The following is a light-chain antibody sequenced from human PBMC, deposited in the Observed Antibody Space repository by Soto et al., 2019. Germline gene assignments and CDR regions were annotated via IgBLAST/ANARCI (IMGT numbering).Light chain of an antibody. J-gene: IGKJ5*01. Sequence: EIVLTQSPGTLSLSPGERATLPCRASQSVSSNFFAWYQQKPGQATRLVIYGASSRPTGIPDRFSGSGSGTDFTLTISSLEPEDFAVYYCQQRSNWPITFGQGTRWRL. CDR3: QQRSNWPIT. V-gene: IGKV3D-20*02. CDR1: QSVSSNF. CDR2: GAS.